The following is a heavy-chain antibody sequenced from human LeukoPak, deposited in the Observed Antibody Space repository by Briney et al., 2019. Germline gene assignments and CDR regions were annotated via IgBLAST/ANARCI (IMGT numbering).Heavy chain of an antibody. V-gene: IGHV4-39*01. D-gene: IGHD3-22*01. Sequence: PSETLSLTCTVSGGSISSYYWGWIRQPPGKGLEWIGSIYYSGSTYYNPSLKSRVTKSVDTSKNQFSLKLSSVTAADTAVYYCARQGNYYDSSGYFRLDYWGQGTLVTVSS. CDR3: ARQGNYYDSSGYFRLDY. CDR2: IYYSGST. CDR1: GGSISSYY. J-gene: IGHJ4*02.